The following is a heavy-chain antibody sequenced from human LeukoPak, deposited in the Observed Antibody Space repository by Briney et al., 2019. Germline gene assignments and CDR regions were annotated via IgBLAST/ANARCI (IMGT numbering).Heavy chain of an antibody. D-gene: IGHD6-13*01. CDR1: GFTFSSYG. V-gene: IGHV3-48*01. J-gene: IGHJ4*02. CDR3: ARDHDSSSCPYFDY. CDR2: ISSSSSPI. Sequence: GGSLRLSCAASGFTFSSYGMSWVRQAPGKGLEWVSYISSSSSPIYYADSVKGRFTISRDNAKKSLYLQMNSLRAEDTAVYYCARDHDSSSCPYFDYWGQGTLVTVSS.